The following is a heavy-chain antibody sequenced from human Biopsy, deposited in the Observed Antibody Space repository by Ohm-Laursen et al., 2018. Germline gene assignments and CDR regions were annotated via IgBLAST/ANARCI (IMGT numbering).Heavy chain of an antibody. CDR1: GYSFTSYY. CDR3: ARNTGWYGDLYYFDY. V-gene: IGHV1-46*01. J-gene: IGHJ4*02. D-gene: IGHD6-19*01. CDR2: INPSGSTT. Sequence: ASVKVSCKASGYSFTSYYMHWARQAPGQGLGWMGMINPSGSTTSYPQIFQGRVTMTRDTSKSTVYMELSSLRSADTAVYFCARNTGWYGDLYYFDYWGQGTLVTVSS.